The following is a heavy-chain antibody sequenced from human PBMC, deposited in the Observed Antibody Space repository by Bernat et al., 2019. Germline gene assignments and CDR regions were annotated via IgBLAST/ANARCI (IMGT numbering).Heavy chain of an antibody. V-gene: IGHV3-30*18. CDR1: GSTFSNYD. CDR3: AEGDMRCYSCNY. CDR2: ISYDGSNK. J-gene: IGHJ4*02. D-gene: IGHD2-2*02. Sequence: QVQLVESGGGVVQPGRSLRLSCVATGSTFSNYDIHWVRQAPGKGLEWVAFISYDGSNKYYADSVKGRFTISRDTSKNTLYLQMNSLRAEDKAEYYCAEGDMRCYSCNYWGQGTLVTVSS.